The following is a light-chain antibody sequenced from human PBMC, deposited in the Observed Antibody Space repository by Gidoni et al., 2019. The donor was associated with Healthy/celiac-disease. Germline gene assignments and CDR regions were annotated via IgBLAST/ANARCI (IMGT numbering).Light chain of an antibody. CDR1: QSVSSY. CDR2: DAS. V-gene: IGKV3-11*01. Sequence: EIVLTQSPATLSLSPGERATLSCRASQSVSSYLAWYQQKPGQAPRLLIYDASNRATGIPARFSGSGSGTDFTLTISSLEPEDFAVYYCQQRSNWGMTFXXXTRLEIK. CDR3: QQRSNWGMT. J-gene: IGKJ5*01.